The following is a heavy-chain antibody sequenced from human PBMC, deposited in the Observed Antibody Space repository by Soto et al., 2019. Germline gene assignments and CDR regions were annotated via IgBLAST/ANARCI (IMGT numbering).Heavy chain of an antibody. CDR3: PSHAIAAAGPFDY. V-gene: IGHV3-53*01. CDR2: IYSGGST. Sequence: EVQLVESGGGLIQPGGSLRLSCAASGFTVSSNYMSWVRQAPGKGLEWVSVIYSGGSTYYADSVKGRFNISRDNSKNTLYLQMNSLRAEDTAVYYCPSHAIAAAGPFDYWGQGTLGTVSS. CDR1: GFTVSSNY. D-gene: IGHD6-13*01. J-gene: IGHJ4*02.